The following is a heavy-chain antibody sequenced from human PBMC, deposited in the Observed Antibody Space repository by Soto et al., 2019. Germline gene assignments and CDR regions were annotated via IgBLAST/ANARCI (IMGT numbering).Heavy chain of an antibody. J-gene: IGHJ2*01. CDR2: INWNSGDI. Sequence: EMQLVESGGGLVQPGRSLRLSCAASGFTFDDFAMHWVRQAPGKGLEWVSGINWNSGDIDYADSVRGRFTISRDNAKNALYLQMNSLRAEYAAFYYCLKDIGASGAYWYFDLWGRGTLVTVSS. D-gene: IGHD2-8*02. V-gene: IGHV3-9*01. CDR1: GFTFDDFA. CDR3: LKDIGASGAYWYFDL.